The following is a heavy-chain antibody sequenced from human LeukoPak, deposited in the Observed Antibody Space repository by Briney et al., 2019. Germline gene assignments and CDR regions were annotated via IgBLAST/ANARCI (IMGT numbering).Heavy chain of an antibody. J-gene: IGHJ4*02. CDR2: IKYDGGEK. V-gene: IGHV3-7*01. CDR3: VGDPGDY. Sequence: GGSLRLSCAASGFTFSNYWMHWVRQAPGKGLEWVAHIKYDGGEKNYVDSVKGRFTISRDNAKNPLYLQMTTLRAEDTAVYYCVGDPGDYWGQGTLVSVSS. CDR1: GFTFSNYW.